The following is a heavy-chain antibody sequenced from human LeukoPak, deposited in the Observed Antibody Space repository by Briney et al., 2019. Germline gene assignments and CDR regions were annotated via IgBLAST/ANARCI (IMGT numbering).Heavy chain of an antibody. J-gene: IGHJ4*02. Sequence: SETLSLTCAVYGGSFSGYYWSWIRQPPGKGLEWIGEIKHSGSTNYNPSLKSRVTISVDTSKNQFSLKLSSVTAADTAVYYCARREGYCSSTSCHHFDYWGQGTLVTVSS. CDR2: IKHSGST. D-gene: IGHD2-2*01. CDR3: ARREGYCSSTSCHHFDY. V-gene: IGHV4-34*01. CDR1: GGSFSGYY.